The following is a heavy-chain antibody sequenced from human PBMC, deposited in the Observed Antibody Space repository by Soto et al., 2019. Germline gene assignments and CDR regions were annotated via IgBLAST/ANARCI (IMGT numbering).Heavy chain of an antibody. D-gene: IGHD1-26*01. CDR3: ATDSRNVGIGYFDS. CDR1: GFKVGSSY. Sequence: AGGSLRLSCAASGFKVGSSYVTWVRQAPGEGLEWVSVIVSGGSTHYADSVTGRFTVSRDVSNNTVYLHMSSLRAEDTAVYFCATDSRNVGIGYFDSWGLGTL. CDR2: IVSGGST. V-gene: IGHV3-53*01. J-gene: IGHJ4*02.